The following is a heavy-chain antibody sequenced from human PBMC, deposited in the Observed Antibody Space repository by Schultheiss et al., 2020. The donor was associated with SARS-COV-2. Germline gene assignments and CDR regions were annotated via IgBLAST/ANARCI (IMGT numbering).Heavy chain of an antibody. CDR3: VSTPSSSAGFDY. Sequence: GGSLRLSCAASGFTFSSYGMHWVRQAPGKGLEWVAVIWYDGSNKYYADSVKGRFTISRDNSKNTLYLQMNSLRAGDTAVYYCVSTPSSSAGFDYWGQGTLVTVSS. J-gene: IGHJ4*02. CDR2: IWYDGSNK. CDR1: GFTFSSYG. V-gene: IGHV3-33*01. D-gene: IGHD6-6*01.